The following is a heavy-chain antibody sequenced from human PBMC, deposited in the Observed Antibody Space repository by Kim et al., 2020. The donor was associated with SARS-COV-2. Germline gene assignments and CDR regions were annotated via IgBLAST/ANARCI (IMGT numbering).Heavy chain of an antibody. J-gene: IGHJ6*02. D-gene: IGHD3-10*02. Sequence: GGSLRLSCAASGFSSTKYWINWVRQPPGKGLEWVSRMSSDMTNYADSVKGRFTMSRDSAENTVYLQMNSLSAEDTAVYYCARGMFRTGFDVWGQGTTVSVSS. CDR3: ARGMFRTGFDV. V-gene: IGHV3-74*01. CDR1: GFSSTKYW. CDR2: MSSDMT.